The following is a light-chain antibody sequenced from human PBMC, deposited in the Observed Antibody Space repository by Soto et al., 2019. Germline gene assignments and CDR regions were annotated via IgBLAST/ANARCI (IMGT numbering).Light chain of an antibody. J-gene: IGKJ1*01. V-gene: IGKV1-39*01. CDR2: SAS. CDR1: QSISRY. CDR3: QQYYSFPWT. Sequence: IQMAQSPSSLPASLGDRVTITCGAYQSISRYLTWYQQKPGRAPNLLIYSASTLQSGVPSRFSGSGSGTDFTLTISCLQSEDFVTYYCQQYYSFPWTFGQGTKVDIK.